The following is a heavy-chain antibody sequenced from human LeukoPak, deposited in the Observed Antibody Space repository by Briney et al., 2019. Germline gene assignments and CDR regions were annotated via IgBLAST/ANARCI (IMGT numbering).Heavy chain of an antibody. CDR3: ATGAGGSGSVDY. Sequence: SQTLSLTCTVSGGSISSGDYYWSWIRQPPGKGLEWIGYIYHSGSTYYNPSLKSRVTISVDTSKNQFSLKLSSVTAADTAVYYCATGAGGSGSVDYWGQGTLVTVSS. D-gene: IGHD3-10*01. CDR1: GGSISSGDYY. CDR2: IYHSGST. V-gene: IGHV4-30-4*08. J-gene: IGHJ4*02.